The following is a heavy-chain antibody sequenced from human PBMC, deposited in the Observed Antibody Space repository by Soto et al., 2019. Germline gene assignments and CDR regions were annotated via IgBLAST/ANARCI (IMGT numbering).Heavy chain of an antibody. CDR1: GFTFSSYG. D-gene: IGHD4-17*01. Sequence: GGSLRLSCAASGFTFSSYGMHWVRQAPGKGLEWVAVISYDGSNKYYADSVKGRFTISRDNSKNTLYPQMNSLRAEDTAVYYCAKASLYGDSDFDYWGQGTLVTVSS. J-gene: IGHJ4*02. V-gene: IGHV3-30*18. CDR2: ISYDGSNK. CDR3: AKASLYGDSDFDY.